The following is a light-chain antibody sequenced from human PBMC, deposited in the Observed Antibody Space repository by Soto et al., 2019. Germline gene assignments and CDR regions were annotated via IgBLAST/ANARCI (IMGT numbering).Light chain of an antibody. CDR2: AAS. CDR3: KQYNIWPLWT. CDR1: ESVTSS. J-gene: IGKJ1*01. V-gene: IGKV3-15*01. Sequence: EIVMTQSPATLSVSPGDRATLSCRASESVTSSLAWYQQKPGQPPRLLIYAASTRATDVPARFSGGGSETEFTLTISSLQSEDFAVYFCKQYNIWPLWTFGQGTKVEIK.